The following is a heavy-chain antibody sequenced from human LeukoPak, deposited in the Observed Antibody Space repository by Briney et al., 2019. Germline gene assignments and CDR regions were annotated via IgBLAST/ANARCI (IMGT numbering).Heavy chain of an antibody. CDR3: ARVNDYVWGSYRYCDY. Sequence: GGSLRLSCAASGFTFSDYYMSWIRQAPGKGLEWVSYISSSGSTMYYADSVKGRFTISRDNAKNSLYLQMNSLRAEDTAVYYCARVNDYVWGSYRYCDYWGQGTLVTVSS. V-gene: IGHV3-11*01. J-gene: IGHJ4*02. D-gene: IGHD3-16*02. CDR1: GFTFSDYY. CDR2: ISSSGSTM.